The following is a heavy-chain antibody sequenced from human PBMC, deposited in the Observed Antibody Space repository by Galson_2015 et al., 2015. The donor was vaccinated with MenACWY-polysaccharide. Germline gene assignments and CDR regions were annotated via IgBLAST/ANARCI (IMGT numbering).Heavy chain of an antibody. CDR2: ISSDGSNK. CDR3: AKDRGPDTSGWAEAFDM. J-gene: IGHJ3*02. CDR1: RFTFSDYG. V-gene: IGHV3-30*18. Sequence: SLRLSCAASRFTFSDYGMHWVRQAPGKGLEWVAVISSDGSNKYYADSVKGRFTISRDNSKNTLYLQMSTLRPEDTAVYYCAKDRGPDTSGWAEAFDMWGQGTMVTVSS. D-gene: IGHD6-19*01.